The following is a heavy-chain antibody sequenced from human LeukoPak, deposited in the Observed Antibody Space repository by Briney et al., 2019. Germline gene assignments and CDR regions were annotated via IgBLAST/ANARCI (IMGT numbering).Heavy chain of an antibody. CDR1: GYTFTGYY. V-gene: IGHV1-46*01. CDR3: ARDADYYDSSGYYRALNL. CDR2: INPSGGST. Sequence: ASVKVSCKASGYTFTGYYMHWVRQAPGQGLEWMGIINPSGGSTSYAQKFQGRVTMTRDTSTSTVYMELSSLRSEDTAVYYCARDADYYDSSGYYRALNLWGRGTLVTVSS. D-gene: IGHD3-22*01. J-gene: IGHJ2*01.